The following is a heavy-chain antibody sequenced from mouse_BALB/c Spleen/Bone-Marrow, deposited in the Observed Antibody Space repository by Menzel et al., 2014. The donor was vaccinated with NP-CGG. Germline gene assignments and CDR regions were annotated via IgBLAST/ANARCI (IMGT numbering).Heavy chain of an antibody. J-gene: IGHJ4*01. Sequence: EVKLMESGPELLKPGASAKVSCKASGYAFXSYNMYWVKQSHGKSLEWIGYIDPYSGGTSYNQKFKGKATLTVDKSSSTAYMHLNSLTSEDSAVYYCARRVYYDYYAMDYWGQGTSVTVSS. CDR1: GYAFXSYN. CDR3: ARRVYYDYYAMDY. D-gene: IGHD1-1*01. CDR2: IDPYSGGT. V-gene: IGHV1S135*01.